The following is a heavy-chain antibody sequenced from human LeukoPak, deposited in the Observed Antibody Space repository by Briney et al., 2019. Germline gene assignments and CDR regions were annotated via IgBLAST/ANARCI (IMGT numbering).Heavy chain of an antibody. V-gene: IGHV4-38-2*02. CDR1: GYSISSGYY. CDR2: LSHSGSS. Sequence: SETLSLTCTVSGYSISSGYYWDWIRQPPGKGLEWIGTLSHSGSSYYNPSLKSRVTISVDTSKNQFSLKLSSVTAADTAIYYCARVGAGGYYYDPTGPDYWGQGTLVTVSS. J-gene: IGHJ4*02. CDR3: ARVGAGGYYYDPTGPDY. D-gene: IGHD3-22*01.